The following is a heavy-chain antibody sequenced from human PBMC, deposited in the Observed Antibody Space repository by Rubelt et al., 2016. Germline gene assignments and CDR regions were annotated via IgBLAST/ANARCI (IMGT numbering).Heavy chain of an antibody. V-gene: IGHV3-7*05. CDR1: GFLFSSHW. J-gene: IGHJ4*02. CDR2: INQDGGER. D-gene: IGHD1-26*01. CDR3: TKDIRSGTYRDY. Sequence: ASGFLFSSHWMSWVLQAPGKGLEWVANINQDGGERYYVDSVKGRFTISIDNAKNSLYLQMSSLRAEDTAVYYCTKDIRSGTYRDYWGQGTLVTVSS.